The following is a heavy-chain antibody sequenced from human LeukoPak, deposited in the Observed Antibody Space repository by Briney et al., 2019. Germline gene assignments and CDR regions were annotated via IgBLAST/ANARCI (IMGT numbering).Heavy chain of an antibody. CDR2: ISGSRGTT. Sequence: GGSLSLSCAASGFTFNDYYMSWIRQAPGKGREWVSYISGSRGTTHYGDSVKGRFTSTRDNGKNSSYLQMNSLRAEDTAVYYCARELAYSGSLEVRGPGTLVTVSS. CDR1: GFTFNDYY. J-gene: IGHJ4*02. V-gene: IGHV3-11*01. D-gene: IGHD1-26*01. CDR3: ARELAYSGSLEV.